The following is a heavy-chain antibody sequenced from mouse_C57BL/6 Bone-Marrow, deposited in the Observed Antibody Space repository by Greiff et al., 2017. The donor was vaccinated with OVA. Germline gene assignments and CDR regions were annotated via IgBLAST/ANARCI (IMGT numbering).Heavy chain of an antibody. CDR1: GYTFTDYY. D-gene: IGHD2-5*01. CDR3: ARWTYSNSMDY. J-gene: IGHJ4*01. CDR2: INPNNGGT. Sequence: VQLQQSGPELVKPGASVKISCKASGYTFTDYYMNWVKQSHGKSLEWIGDINPNNGGTSYNQKFKGKATLTVDKSSSTAYMERRSLTSEDSAVYYCARWTYSNSMDYWGQGTSVTVSS. V-gene: IGHV1-26*01.